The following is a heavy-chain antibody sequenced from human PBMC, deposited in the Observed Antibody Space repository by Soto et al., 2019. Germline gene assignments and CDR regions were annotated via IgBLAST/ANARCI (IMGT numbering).Heavy chain of an antibody. Sequence: PGGSLRHSCAASEFTFSIFAMTWVRQDPGKGLEWVASITGNGDYARYTDSVQGRFTISRDNSKNTLYLQMNSLRTEDTALYYYSRDPSGDYIGAFDNWGQGTMVTVSS. V-gene: IGHV3-23*01. CDR2: ITGNGDYA. CDR1: EFTFSIFA. CDR3: SRDPSGDYIGAFDN. J-gene: IGHJ3*02. D-gene: IGHD4-17*01.